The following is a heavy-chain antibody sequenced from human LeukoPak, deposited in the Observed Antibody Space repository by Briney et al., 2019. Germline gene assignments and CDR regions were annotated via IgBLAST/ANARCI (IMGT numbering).Heavy chain of an antibody. D-gene: IGHD5-18*01. CDR3: ARLYSRVGPFDY. Sequence: GGSLRLSCAASGFTFDDYGMSWVRQAPGKGLEWVSSIDWNGGNTGYADSVKGRFTMSRDNARNSLYLQMNSLRVEDTALYYCARLYSRVGPFDYWGQGTLVTVSS. J-gene: IGHJ4*02. CDR2: IDWNGGNT. V-gene: IGHV3-20*04. CDR1: GFTFDDYG.